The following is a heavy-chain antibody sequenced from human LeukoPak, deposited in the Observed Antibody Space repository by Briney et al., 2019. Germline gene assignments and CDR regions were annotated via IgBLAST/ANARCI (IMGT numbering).Heavy chain of an antibody. J-gene: IGHJ4*02. CDR2: ISSSSSYI. CDR1: GFTFSSYA. CDR3: ARDNYYYDSSGYYHFDY. D-gene: IGHD3-22*01. V-gene: IGHV3-21*01. Sequence: GGSLRLSCAASGFTFSSYAMHWVRQAPGKGLEGVSSISSSSSYIYYADSVKGRFTISRDNAKNSLYLQMNSLRAEDTAVYYCARDNYYYDSSGYYHFDYWDQGTLVTVSS.